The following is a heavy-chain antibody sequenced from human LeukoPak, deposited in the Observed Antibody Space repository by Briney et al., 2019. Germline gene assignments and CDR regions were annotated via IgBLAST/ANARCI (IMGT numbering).Heavy chain of an antibody. V-gene: IGHV3-43*01. D-gene: IGHD5-24*01. CDR2: ITWNGGDT. J-gene: IGHJ4*02. CDR1: GFTFEDYT. CDR3: AKEGDAYNFDY. Sequence: GGSLRLSCAVSGFTFEDYTMHWVRQAPGKGLEWVSLITWNGGDTHYVDSVKGRFTISRDNSKNSLYLQMNSLRSEDTAFYFCAKEGDAYNFDYWGQGTLVTVSS.